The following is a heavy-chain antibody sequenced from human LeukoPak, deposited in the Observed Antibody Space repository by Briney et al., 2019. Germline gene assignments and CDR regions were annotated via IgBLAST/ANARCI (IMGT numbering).Heavy chain of an antibody. J-gene: IGHJ6*03. CDR1: GFTFSSYD. CDR3: AKRAGTYYYYMDV. V-gene: IGHV3-30*02. Sequence: GGSLRLSCAASGFTFSSYDMHWVRQPPGKGLEWVAFIRYDGSNKYYADSVKGRFTISRDNSKNTLYLQMNSLRAEDTAVYYCAKRAGTYYYYMDVWGKGTTVTISS. CDR2: IRYDGSNK. D-gene: IGHD6-19*01.